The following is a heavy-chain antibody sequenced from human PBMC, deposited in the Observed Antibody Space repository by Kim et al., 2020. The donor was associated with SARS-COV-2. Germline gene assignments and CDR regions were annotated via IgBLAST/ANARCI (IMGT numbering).Heavy chain of an antibody. J-gene: IGHJ3*01. V-gene: IGHV1-46*01. Sequence: ASVKVSCKASGYTFTSYYIQWVRQAPGQGLEWMGIIKPSDGNTFYAQKFQGRVTMTRDTSTSTVYMELSGLRSEDTAVYYSARVYCSAGSCRGDVFDFWGQGTMVTVSS. CDR2: IKPSDGNT. CDR3: ARVYCSAGSCRGDVFDF. D-gene: IGHD2-15*01. CDR1: GYTFTSYY.